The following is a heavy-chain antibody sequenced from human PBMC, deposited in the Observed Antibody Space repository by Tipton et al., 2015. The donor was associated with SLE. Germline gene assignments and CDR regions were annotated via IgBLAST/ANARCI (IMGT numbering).Heavy chain of an antibody. Sequence: TLSLTCTVSGGSISSSSYYWGWIRQPQGKGMEWIGSIYYSGSIYYNPTIKSRVTISVDTAKNQFSLKLSSVTAADTAVYYCARVWVVTPFDYCGQGTLVIVS. J-gene: IGHJ4*02. V-gene: IGHV4-39*07. D-gene: IGHD4-23*01. CDR2: IYYSGSI. CDR1: GGSISSSSYY. CDR3: ARVWVVTPFDY.